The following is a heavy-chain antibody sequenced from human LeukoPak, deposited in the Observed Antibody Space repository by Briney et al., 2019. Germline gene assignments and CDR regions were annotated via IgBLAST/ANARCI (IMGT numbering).Heavy chain of an antibody. CDR1: GFTFDDYA. Sequence: GGSLRLSCAASGFTFDDYAMRWVRQAPGKGLEWVSGISWNSGSIGYADSVKGRFTISRDNAKNSLYLQMNSLRAEDTALYYCAKDIVGAVAGSFDYWGQGTLVTVSS. CDR2: ISWNSGSI. J-gene: IGHJ4*02. D-gene: IGHD6-19*01. CDR3: AKDIVGAVAGSFDY. V-gene: IGHV3-9*01.